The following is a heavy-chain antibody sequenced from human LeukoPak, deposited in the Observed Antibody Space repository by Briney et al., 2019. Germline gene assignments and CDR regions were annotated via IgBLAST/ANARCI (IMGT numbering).Heavy chain of an antibody. J-gene: IGHJ4*02. CDR1: GFTFSSYA. CDR3: AKEESGGGYYYDSSGYPGDYFGY. D-gene: IGHD3-22*01. V-gene: IGHV3-23*01. CDR2: ISGSGGST. Sequence: PGGSLRLSCAASGFTFSSYAMSWVRQAPGKGLEWVSAISGSGGSTYYADSVKGRFTISRDNSKNTLYLQMNSLRAEDTAVYYCAKEESGGGYYYDSSGYPGDYFGYWGQGTLVTVSS.